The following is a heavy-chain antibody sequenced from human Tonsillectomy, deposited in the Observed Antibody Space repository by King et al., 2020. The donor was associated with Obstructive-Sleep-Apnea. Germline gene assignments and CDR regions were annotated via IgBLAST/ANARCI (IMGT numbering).Heavy chain of an antibody. Sequence: PLQESGPGLVKPSQTLSLTCTVSGGSISSGDYYWSWIRQPPGKGLEWIGYIYYSGSTYYNPSLKSRVTISVDTSKNQFSLKLSSVTAADTAVYYCARVPTYYYGSGSYCYYFDYWGQGTLVTVSS. CDR1: GGSISSGDYY. D-gene: IGHD3-10*01. CDR3: ARVPTYYYGSGSYCYYFDY. V-gene: IGHV4-30-4*01. J-gene: IGHJ4*02. CDR2: IYYSGST.